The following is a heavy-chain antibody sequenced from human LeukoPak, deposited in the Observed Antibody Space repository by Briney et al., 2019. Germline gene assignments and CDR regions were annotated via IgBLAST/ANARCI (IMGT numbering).Heavy chain of an antibody. CDR1: GGSISSYY. CDR3: ARQVPAAKGRYYYYYMDV. Sequence: PSETLSLTCTVSGGSISSYYWSWIPQPAGKGLEWIGRIYTSGNTNYNPSLKSRVAMSVDTSKNQFSLKLNSVTAADTAAYYCARQVPAAKGRYYYYYMDVWGKGTTVTVSS. D-gene: IGHD2-2*01. J-gene: IGHJ6*03. V-gene: IGHV4-4*07. CDR2: IYTSGNT.